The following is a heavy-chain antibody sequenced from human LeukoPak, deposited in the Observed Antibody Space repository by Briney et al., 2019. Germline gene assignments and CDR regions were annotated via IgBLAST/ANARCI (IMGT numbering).Heavy chain of an antibody. CDR3: ARDAEGFDC. CDR1: GFTLSSYG. V-gene: IGHV3-33*01. Sequence: GGSLRLSCAASGFTLSSYGMHWVRQAPGKGLEWVAVIWYDGSNKYYADSVKGRFTISRDNSKNTLYLQMNSLRAEDTAVYYCARDAEGFDCWGQGTLVTVSS. J-gene: IGHJ4*02. CDR2: IWYDGSNK.